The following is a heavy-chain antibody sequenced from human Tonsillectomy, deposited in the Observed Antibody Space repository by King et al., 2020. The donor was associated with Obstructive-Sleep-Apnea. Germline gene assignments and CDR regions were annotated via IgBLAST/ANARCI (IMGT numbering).Heavy chain of an antibody. CDR1: GFTFSSYW. CDR2: INSYGSST. D-gene: IGHD3-9*01. Sequence: VQLVESGGGLVQPGGSLRLSCAASGFTFSSYWMHWVRQAPGKGLVWVSRINSYGSSTSYADSVKGRFTISRDNAKNTLYLQMNSLRAEDTAVYYCAREGGTYYDILTGYYNSYYYGMDVWGQGTTVTVSS. CDR3: AREGGTYYDILTGYYNSYYYGMDV. J-gene: IGHJ6*02. V-gene: IGHV3-74*01.